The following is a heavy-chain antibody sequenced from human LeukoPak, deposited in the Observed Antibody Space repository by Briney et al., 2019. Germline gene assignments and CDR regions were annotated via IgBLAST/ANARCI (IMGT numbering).Heavy chain of an antibody. CDR3: ATLLRGGPWLVGSAFDI. CDR1: GGTFSSYA. V-gene: IGHV1-69*05. J-gene: IGHJ3*02. CDR2: IIPIFGTA. D-gene: IGHD6-19*01. Sequence: GASVKVSCEASGGTFSSYAISWVRQAPGQGLGWMGGIIPIFGTANYAQKFQGRVTITTDESTSTAYMVLSSLRSEGTAVYYCATLLRGGPWLVGSAFDIWGQGTMVTVSS.